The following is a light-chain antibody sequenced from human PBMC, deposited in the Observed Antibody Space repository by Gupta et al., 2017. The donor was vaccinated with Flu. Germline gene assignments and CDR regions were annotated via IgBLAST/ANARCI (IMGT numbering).Light chain of an antibody. V-gene: IGLV7-46*01. J-gene: IGLJ3*02. CDR3: LLSYSGPRV. CDR2: DTT. CDR1: TGAVTNGHY. Sequence: QAVVTQEPSLTVSPGGTVTPTCGSSTGAVTNGHYPYWFQQKPGQAPRTLIYDTTNKHSWTPARFSGSLLGDKAALTRSGAQPEDEAEYYCLLSYSGPRVFGGGTKLTVL.